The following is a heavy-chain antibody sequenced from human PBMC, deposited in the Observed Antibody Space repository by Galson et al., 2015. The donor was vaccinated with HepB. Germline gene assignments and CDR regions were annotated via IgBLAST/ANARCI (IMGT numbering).Heavy chain of an antibody. D-gene: IGHD2-21*02. V-gene: IGHV3-15*01. Sequence: SLRLSCAACGFTFSNAWMSWVRQAPGKGLEWVGRIKSKTDGGTTDYAAPVKGRFTISRDDSKNTLYLQMNSLKTEDTAVYYCTTAPSDPGYYYYYGMDVWAKGPRSPSP. CDR1: GFTFSNAW. CDR2: IKSKTDGGTT. CDR3: TTAPSDPGYYYYYGMDV. J-gene: IGHJ6*02.